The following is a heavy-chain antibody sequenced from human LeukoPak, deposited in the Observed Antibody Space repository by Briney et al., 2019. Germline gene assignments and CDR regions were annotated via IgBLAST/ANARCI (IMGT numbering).Heavy chain of an antibody. CDR3: ARDFSTHHYFDY. CDR2: IKQDGSEK. CDR1: GFTFSSYA. V-gene: IGHV3-7*05. D-gene: IGHD2/OR15-2a*01. J-gene: IGHJ4*02. Sequence: GGSLRLSCAASGFTFSSYAMSWVRQAPGKGLEWVANIKQDGSEKYYVDSVKGRFTISRDNAKNSLYLQMNSLRAEDTAVYYCARDFSTHHYFDYWGQGTLVTVSS.